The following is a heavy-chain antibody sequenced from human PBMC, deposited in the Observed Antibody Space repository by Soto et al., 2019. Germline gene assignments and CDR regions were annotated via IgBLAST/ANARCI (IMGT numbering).Heavy chain of an antibody. V-gene: IGHV1-8*01. CDR2: MNPNSGNT. J-gene: IGHJ6*02. Sequence: ASVKVSCKASGYTFTSYDINWVRQATGQGLEWMGWMNPNSGNTGYAQKFQGRVTMTRNTSISTAYMELSSLRSEDTAVYYCATFLGSSSSWYLPYYYYYGMDVWGQGITVTVSS. CDR3: ATFLGSSSSWYLPYYYYYGMDV. CDR1: GYTFTSYD. D-gene: IGHD6-13*01.